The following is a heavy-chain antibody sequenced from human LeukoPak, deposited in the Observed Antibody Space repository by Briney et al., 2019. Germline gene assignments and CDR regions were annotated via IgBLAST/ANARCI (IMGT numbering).Heavy chain of an antibody. Sequence: GGSLRLSCAASNFTFSNYAMHWIRQAPGKGLEWVALISYDGSNKYYADSVEGRFTISRDNSKNTLFLQMNSLRAEDAAVYYCAKAPVTTCSGAYCYPFDYWGQGTLVTVSS. V-gene: IGHV3-30*18. J-gene: IGHJ4*02. CDR3: AKAPVTTCSGAYCYPFDY. CDR1: NFTFSNYA. D-gene: IGHD2-15*01. CDR2: ISYDGSNK.